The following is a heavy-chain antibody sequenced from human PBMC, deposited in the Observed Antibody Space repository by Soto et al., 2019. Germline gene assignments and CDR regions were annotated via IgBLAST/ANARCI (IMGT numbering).Heavy chain of an antibody. Sequence: EVQLLESGGGLVQPGGSLRLSCAASGFTFSSYAMSWVRQAPGKGLEWVSAISGSGGSTYYADSVKGRFTISRDNSKNTLYLQMNSLKAEDTAVYYCAKDRAPSYDAFDIWGQGTMVTVSS. V-gene: IGHV3-23*01. CDR3: AKDRAPSYDAFDI. CDR2: ISGSGGST. J-gene: IGHJ3*02. D-gene: IGHD1-26*01. CDR1: GFTFSSYA.